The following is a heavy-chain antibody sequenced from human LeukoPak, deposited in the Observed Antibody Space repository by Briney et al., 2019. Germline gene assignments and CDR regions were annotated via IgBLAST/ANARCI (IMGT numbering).Heavy chain of an antibody. V-gene: IGHV3-9*01. CDR1: GFTFDDYA. J-gene: IGHJ3*02. D-gene: IGHD3-3*01. CDR2: ISWNSGDK. Sequence: GRSLRLSCAASGFTFDDYAMYWVRQAPGKGLEWVSGISWNSGDKAYADSVKGRFTISRGNAKNSLYLQMNSLRAEDTAVYYCARVGELRFLEWQLGFFDIWGQGTMVTVSS. CDR3: ARVGELRFLEWQLGFFDI.